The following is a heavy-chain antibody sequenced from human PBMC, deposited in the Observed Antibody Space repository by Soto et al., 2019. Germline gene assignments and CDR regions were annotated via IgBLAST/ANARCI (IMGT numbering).Heavy chain of an antibody. CDR1: GFTFSSYS. D-gene: IGHD5-18*01. Sequence: GGSLRLSCAASGFTFSSYSMNWVRQAPGKGLEWVSYISNSGDTVYYADPVKGRFTISRDNAKNSLYLQMNSLRAEDTAVYYCARPRGYSYGYSDYWGQGTLVTVSS. CDR2: ISNSGDTV. CDR3: ARPRGYSYGYSDY. V-gene: IGHV3-48*01. J-gene: IGHJ4*02.